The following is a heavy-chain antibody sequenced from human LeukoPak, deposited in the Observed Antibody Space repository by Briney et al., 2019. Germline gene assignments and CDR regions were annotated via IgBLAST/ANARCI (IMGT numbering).Heavy chain of an antibody. CDR1: GYTFTGYY. Sequence: ASVKVSCKASGYTFTGYYMHWVRQAPGQGLEWMGWINPNSGGTNYAQKFQGWVTMTRDTSISTAYMELSRLRSDDTAVYYCAIYSNYYYYYGMDVWGQGTTVTVSS. V-gene: IGHV1-2*04. D-gene: IGHD4-11*01. J-gene: IGHJ6*02. CDR2: INPNSGGT. CDR3: AIYSNYYYYYGMDV.